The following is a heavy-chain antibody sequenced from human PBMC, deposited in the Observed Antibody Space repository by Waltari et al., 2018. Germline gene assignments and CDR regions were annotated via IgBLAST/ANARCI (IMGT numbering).Heavy chain of an antibody. CDR1: GYSISSGYY. CDR3: ARGGGVGATGWFDP. J-gene: IGHJ5*02. Sequence: QVQLQESGPGLVKPSETLSLTCAVSGYSISSGYYWGWIRQPPGKGLEWIGSIYHSGSTYYNPSLKSRVTISVDTSKNQFSLKLSSVTAADTAVYYCARGGGVGATGWFDPWGQGTLVTVSS. CDR2: IYHSGST. V-gene: IGHV4-38-2*01. D-gene: IGHD1-26*01.